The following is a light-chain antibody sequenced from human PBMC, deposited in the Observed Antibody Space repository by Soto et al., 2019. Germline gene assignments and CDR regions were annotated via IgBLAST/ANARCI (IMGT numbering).Light chain of an antibody. CDR2: EVT. Sequence: QSALTQPPSASGSTGRSVTISCTGSSSDVGAYNYVSWYQQYPGKAPKLMIYEVTTRPSGVPDRFSGSKSGNTASLTVSGLQAEDASDYYCTSYVGNDIWVFGGGTKLTVL. V-gene: IGLV2-8*01. CDR3: TSYVGNDIWV. CDR1: SSDVGAYNY. J-gene: IGLJ3*02.